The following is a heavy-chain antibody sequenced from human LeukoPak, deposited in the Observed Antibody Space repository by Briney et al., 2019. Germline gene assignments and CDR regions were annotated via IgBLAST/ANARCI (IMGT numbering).Heavy chain of an antibody. D-gene: IGHD6-25*01. CDR1: GFTFRWYC. CDR3: ARASYSGWTASHDS. Sequence: GGSLRLSCAASGFTFRWYCMNWVRQAPGKGLEWVSVLYGDGTTYYIDSVKGRFTISRDNSKNTVYLQMNSLRAEDTAVYYCARASYSGWTASHDSWGQGTLVTVSS. J-gene: IGHJ5*01. CDR2: LYGDGTT. V-gene: IGHV3-66*01.